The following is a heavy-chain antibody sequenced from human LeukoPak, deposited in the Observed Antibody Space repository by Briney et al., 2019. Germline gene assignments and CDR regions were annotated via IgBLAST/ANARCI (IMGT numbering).Heavy chain of an antibody. J-gene: IGHJ4*02. CDR2: ISSSSSYI. CDR3: ARATESSGDFDY. CDR1: GFTFSSYS. V-gene: IGHV3-21*01. Sequence: GGSLRLSCAASGFTFSSYSMNWVRQAPGKGLEWVSSISSSSSYIYYADSVKGRFTISRDNAKNSLYLQMNSLRAEDTAVYYCARATESSGDFDYWGQGTLVTVSS. D-gene: IGHD6-25*01.